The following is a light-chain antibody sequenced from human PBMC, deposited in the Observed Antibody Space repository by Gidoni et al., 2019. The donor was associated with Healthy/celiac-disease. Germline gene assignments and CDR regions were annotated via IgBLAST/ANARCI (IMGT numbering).Light chain of an antibody. Sequence: QLVLTQSPSASASLGASVKLTCTLSSGHSSYAIAWHQQQQEKGPRYLMKLNSDGSHSKGDGIPDRFSGSSSGAERYLTISSLQSEDEADYYCQTWGTGTPYVFGTGTKVTVL. CDR3: QTWGTGTPYV. CDR2: LNSDGSH. J-gene: IGLJ1*01. CDR1: SGHSSYA. V-gene: IGLV4-69*01.